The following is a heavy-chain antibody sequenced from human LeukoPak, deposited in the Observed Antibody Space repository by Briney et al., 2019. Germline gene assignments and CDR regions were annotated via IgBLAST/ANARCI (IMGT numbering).Heavy chain of an antibody. V-gene: IGHV1-2*02. J-gene: IGHJ4*02. D-gene: IGHD2-15*01. CDR1: GYTFTGYY. CDR3: ASSPPRVVLLDY. CDR2: INPNSGGT. Sequence: ASVKVSCKASGYTFTGYYMHWVRQAPGQGLDGMGWINPNSGGTNYAQKFQGRVTMTRDTSISTAYMELSRLRSDDTAVYYCASSPPRVVLLDYWGQGTLVTVSS.